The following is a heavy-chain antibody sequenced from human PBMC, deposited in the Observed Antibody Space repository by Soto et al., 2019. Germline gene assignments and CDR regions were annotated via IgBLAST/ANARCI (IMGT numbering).Heavy chain of an antibody. CDR1: GGSINSGDYY. CDR2: IFHSGST. CDR3: ARDRYYGSGTYYNFYSGMDV. J-gene: IGHJ6*04. Sequence: SETLSLTCTVSGGSINSGDYYWTWVRQPPGKGPEWIGNIFHSGSTYYTPSLQSRVTISLDTSKNHFSLKLSSVTPADTAVYYCARDRYYGSGTYYNFYSGMDVWGKGTTVTVS. D-gene: IGHD3-10*01. V-gene: IGHV4-30-4*01.